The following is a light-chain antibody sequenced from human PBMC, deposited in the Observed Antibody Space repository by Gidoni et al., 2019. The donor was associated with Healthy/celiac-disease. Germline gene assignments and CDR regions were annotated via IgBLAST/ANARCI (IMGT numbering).Light chain of an antibody. Sequence: AIRLTQSPSSFSASTGDRITITCRASQGISSSLAWYQQKPGKAPKLLIYSASTLQSGVPSRFSGSGSGTDFTLTITYLQSEDFATYYCQQHYNYPYTFGQGTRLEIK. CDR3: QQHYNYPYT. V-gene: IGKV1-8*01. CDR2: SAS. J-gene: IGKJ2*01. CDR1: QGISSS.